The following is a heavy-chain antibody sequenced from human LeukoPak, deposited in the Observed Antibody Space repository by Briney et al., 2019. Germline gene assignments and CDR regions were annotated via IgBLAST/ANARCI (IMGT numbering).Heavy chain of an antibody. CDR3: ARDDYGVLDAFDV. D-gene: IGHD3-16*01. CDR2: VSKSGST. J-gene: IGHJ3*01. Sequence: SETLSLTCTVSGGSISSHFWTWIRQAPGKGLEWLGYVSKSGSTNYNPSLQSRITISVDTSKNQFFLKLTSVTAADTAVYFCARDDYGVLDAFDVWGQGTVVTVSS. CDR1: GGSISSHF. V-gene: IGHV4-4*08.